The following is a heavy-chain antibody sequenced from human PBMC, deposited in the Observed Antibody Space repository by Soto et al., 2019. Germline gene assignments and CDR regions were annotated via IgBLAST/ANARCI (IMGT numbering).Heavy chain of an antibody. CDR1: GYTFTSYY. CDR2: INPSGGST. J-gene: IGHJ5*02. V-gene: IGHV1-46*01. D-gene: IGHD2-15*01. CDR3: ARVRAVVVVVAATDNWFDP. Sequence: ASVKVSCKASGYTFTSYYMHWVRQAPGQGLEWMGIINPSGGSTSYAQKFQGRVTMTRDTSTSTAYMELRSLRSDDTAVYYCARVRAVVVVVAATDNWFDPWGQGTLVTVSS.